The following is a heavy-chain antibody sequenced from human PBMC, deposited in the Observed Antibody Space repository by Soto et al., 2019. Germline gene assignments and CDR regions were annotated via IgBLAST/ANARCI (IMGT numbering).Heavy chain of an antibody. CDR2: ISYDGSNK. J-gene: IGHJ4*02. CDR1: GFTFSSYA. Sequence: QVQLVESGGGVVQPGRSLRLSCAASGFTFSSYAMHWVRQAPGKGLEWVAVISYDGSNKYYADSVKGRFTISRDNSKNTLYLQMNSLRAEDTAVYYCARDTRYSRSSRLDYWGQGTLVTVSS. D-gene: IGHD6-6*01. CDR3: ARDTRYSRSSRLDY. V-gene: IGHV3-30-3*01.